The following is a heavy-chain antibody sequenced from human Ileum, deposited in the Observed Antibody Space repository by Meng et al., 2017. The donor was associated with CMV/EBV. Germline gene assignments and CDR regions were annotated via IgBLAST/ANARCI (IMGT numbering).Heavy chain of an antibody. V-gene: IGHV3-23*01. CDR3: AKVFYYGSGGYFDY. CDR1: GVTFSSCA. J-gene: IGHJ4*02. CDR2: ILGSDGST. Sequence: ASGVTFSSCAISWVRKSPGKGLEWVSVILGSDGSTYYADSVKGRFTISRDNSKNTLFLQMTSLRAEDTAVYYCAKVFYYGSGGYFDYWGQGTLVTVSS. D-gene: IGHD3-10*01.